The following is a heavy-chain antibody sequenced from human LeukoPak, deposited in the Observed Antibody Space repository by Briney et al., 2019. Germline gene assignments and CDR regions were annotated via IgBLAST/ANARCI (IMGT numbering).Heavy chain of an antibody. CDR2: IKQDGSEK. V-gene: IGHV3-7*04. CDR3: ARDGQQLGF. D-gene: IGHD6-13*01. CDR1: GFTFSSYS. J-gene: IGHJ4*02. Sequence: GWSLRLSCAASGFTFSSYSMSWVRPAPGKGLEWVANIKQDGSEKYNVDHVKGRFIISRDNAKNSLYLQMNSRRVEDTAVYYCARDGQQLGFWGQGTMVIVSS.